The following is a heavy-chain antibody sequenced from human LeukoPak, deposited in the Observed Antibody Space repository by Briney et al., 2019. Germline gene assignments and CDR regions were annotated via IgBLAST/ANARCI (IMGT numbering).Heavy chain of an antibody. J-gene: IGHJ3*02. V-gene: IGHV1-46*01. Sequence: ASVKVSCKASGYTFTSYYMHWVRQAPGQGLEWMGIINPSGGSTSYAQKFQGRVTITADKSTSTAYMELSSLRSEGTAVYYCARSIAARGGAFDIWGQGTMVTVSS. CDR3: ARSIAARGGAFDI. D-gene: IGHD6-6*01. CDR1: GYTFTSYY. CDR2: INPSGGST.